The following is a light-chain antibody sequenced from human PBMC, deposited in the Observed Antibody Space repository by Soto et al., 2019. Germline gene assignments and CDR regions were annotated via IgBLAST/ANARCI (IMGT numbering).Light chain of an antibody. Sequence: IRLTQSPSSLSASVGVRVTITCRASQGISSYLAWYQQKPGKAPNLLIYAASTLQSGVPSRFSGSGSGTDFPLTISSLQPEDFATYYCQQLNSYPRTFGQGTKVEIK. CDR3: QQLNSYPRT. J-gene: IGKJ1*01. V-gene: IGKV1-9*01. CDR1: QGISSY. CDR2: AAS.